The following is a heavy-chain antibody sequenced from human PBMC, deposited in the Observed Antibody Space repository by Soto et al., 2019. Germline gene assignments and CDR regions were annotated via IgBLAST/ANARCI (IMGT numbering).Heavy chain of an antibody. CDR3: ARWDYGDPRSHTFDL. J-gene: IGHJ2*01. CDR1: GGSISSSNW. V-gene: IGHV4-4*02. CDR2: IYHSGST. D-gene: IGHD4-17*01. Sequence: QVQLQESGPGLVKPSGTLSLTCAVSGGSISSSNWWSWVRQPPGKGLEWIGEIYHSGSTNYNPSPKSRVTISVDKSKTQFPLKLSSVTAADTAVYYCARWDYGDPRSHTFDLWGRGTLVTGSS.